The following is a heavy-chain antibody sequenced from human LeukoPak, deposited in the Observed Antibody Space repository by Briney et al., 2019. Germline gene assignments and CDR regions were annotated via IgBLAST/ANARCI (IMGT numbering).Heavy chain of an antibody. CDR3: ARHSSRYKTGFTIFGVGTDY. Sequence: PSETLSLTCTVSGGSISSGDYYWSWIRQPPGKGLEWIGYIYYSGSTYYNPSLKSRVTISLDTSKNQFSLKLSSVTAADTAVYYCARHSSRYKTGFTIFGVGTDYWGQGTLVTVSS. CDR1: GGSISSGDYY. V-gene: IGHV4-30-4*01. J-gene: IGHJ4*02. CDR2: IYYSGST. D-gene: IGHD3-3*01.